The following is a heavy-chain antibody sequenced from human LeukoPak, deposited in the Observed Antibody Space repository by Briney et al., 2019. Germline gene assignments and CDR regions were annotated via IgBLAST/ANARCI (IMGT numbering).Heavy chain of an antibody. CDR2: IYYSGST. CDR3: ALIKGAVAGTFDY. J-gene: IGHJ4*02. V-gene: IGHV4-59*01. D-gene: IGHD6-19*01. Sequence: SETLSLTCTVSGGSISSYYWSWIRQPPGKGLEWIGYIYYSGSTNYNPSLKSRVTISVDTSKNQFSLKLSSVTAADTAVYYCALIKGAVAGTFDYWGQGTLVTVSS. CDR1: GGSISSYY.